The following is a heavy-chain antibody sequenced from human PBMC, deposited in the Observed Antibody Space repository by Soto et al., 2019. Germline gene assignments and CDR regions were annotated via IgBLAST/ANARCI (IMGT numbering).Heavy chain of an antibody. CDR2: IYYSGST. V-gene: IGHV4-39*01. D-gene: IGHD3-9*01. J-gene: IGHJ5*02. CDR3: ARQQLVINWFDP. Sequence: QLQRQESGPGLVKPSETLSLTCTVSGGSISSSSYYWGWIRQPPGKGLEWIGSIYYSGSTYYNPSLKSRVTISVDTSKNQFSLKLSSVTAADTAVYYCARQQLVINWFDPWGQGTLVTVSS. CDR1: GGSISSSSYY.